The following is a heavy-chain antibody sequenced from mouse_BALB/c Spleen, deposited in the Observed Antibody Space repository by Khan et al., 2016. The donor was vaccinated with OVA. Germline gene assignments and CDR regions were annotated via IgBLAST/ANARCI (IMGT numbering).Heavy chain of an antibody. CDR1: GFSLTSYA. V-gene: IGHV2-6-2*01. CDR2: IWSDGST. CDR3: ARHQFPLSMDP. J-gene: IGHJ4*01. Sequence: QVQLQQSGPDLVAPSQSLSITCTVSGFSLTSYAIHWVRQPPGKSLEWLVVIWSDGSTTYNSALKSRLSISKDNSKSQVFLKINSLQTDDTAMYYCARHQFPLSMDPWGQGTSVTVSS.